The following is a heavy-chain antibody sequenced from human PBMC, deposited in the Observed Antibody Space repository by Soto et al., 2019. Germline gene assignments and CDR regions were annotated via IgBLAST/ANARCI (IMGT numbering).Heavy chain of an antibody. Sequence: QVQLVESGGDLVKPGGSLRLSCAASGYTFSDYYMSWIRQAPGKGLEWIAYIDTSSTKIYYADSVKGRFTITRDNAKKSLYLEMNSLRVEDTAVYYCASHYDMWSGYLSPVDYWGQGTLVTVSS. CDR3: ASHYDMWSGYLSPVDY. D-gene: IGHD3-3*01. J-gene: IGHJ4*02. CDR1: GYTFSDYY. V-gene: IGHV3-11*01. CDR2: IDTSSTKI.